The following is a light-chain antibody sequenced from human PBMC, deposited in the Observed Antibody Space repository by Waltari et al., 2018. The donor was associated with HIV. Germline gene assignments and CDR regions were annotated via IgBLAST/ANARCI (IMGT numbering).Light chain of an antibody. CDR1: QSVGAS. CDR2: GAY. Sequence: EVMLTQSPATLSVSPGETVTLSCRASQSVGASLAWCQHRPGQSPRRLVYGAYTTAPGVPARFRGRGFGTDFTLTISNLQSGDFAVYFCQQYSTWPLYTFGQGTKLEI. V-gene: IGKV3-15*01. J-gene: IGKJ2*01. CDR3: QQYSTWPLYT.